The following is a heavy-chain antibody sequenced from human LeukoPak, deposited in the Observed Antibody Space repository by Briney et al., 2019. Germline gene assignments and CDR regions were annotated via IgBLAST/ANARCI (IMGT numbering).Heavy chain of an antibody. J-gene: IGHJ6*02. D-gene: IGHD5-12*01. V-gene: IGHV3-33*01. CDR1: GFTLSSYG. CDR3: ARGPGYSDYDNYYGMDV. Sequence: PGGSLRLSCAASGFTLSSYGMHWVRQAPGKGLEWVAVIWSDGNKKNYVESVKGRFTISRDNSKNTLYLQMNSLRAEDTALYFCARGPGYSDYDNYYGMDVWGQGTTVTVS. CDR2: IWSDGNKK.